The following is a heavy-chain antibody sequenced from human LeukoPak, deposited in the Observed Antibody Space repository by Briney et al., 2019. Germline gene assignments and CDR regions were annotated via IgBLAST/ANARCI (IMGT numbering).Heavy chain of an antibody. V-gene: IGHV1-69*05. CDR1: GGTFSSYA. J-gene: IGHJ5*02. CDR3: ARGVVAAIFHWFDP. Sequence: GASVKVSCKASGGTFSSYAISWVRLAPGQGLEWMGGIIPIFGTANYAQKFQGRVTITTDESTSTAYMELSSLRSEDTAVYYCARGVVAAIFHWFDPWGQGTLVTVSS. D-gene: IGHD2-15*01. CDR2: IIPIFGTA.